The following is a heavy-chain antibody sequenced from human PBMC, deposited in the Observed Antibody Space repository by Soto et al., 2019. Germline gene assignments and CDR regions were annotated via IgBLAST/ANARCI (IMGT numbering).Heavy chain of an antibody. J-gene: IGHJ6*02. CDR3: TTGLVTALYYYYYGMDV. D-gene: IGHD2-21*02. CDR2: IWYGGSNK. V-gene: IGHV3-33*01. Sequence: GGSLRLSCAASGFTFRSYGMHWVRQAPGKGLEWVAVIWYGGSNKYYADSVKGRFTISRDDSKNTLYLQMNSLKTEDTAVYYCTTGLVTALYYYYYGMDVWGQGTTVTVSS. CDR1: GFTFRSYG.